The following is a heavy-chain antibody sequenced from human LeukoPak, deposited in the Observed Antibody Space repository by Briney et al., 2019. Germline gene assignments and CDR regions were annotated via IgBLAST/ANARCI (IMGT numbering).Heavy chain of an antibody. J-gene: IGHJ5*02. V-gene: IGHV3-53*01. CDR1: GFTVSNNY. Sequence: GGSLRLPCAASGFTVSNNYMSWVRRAAGKGLEWVALIYSGGSTYYADSVKGRFTISRDNSKNTLHLQMNSLRAEDTAVYYCVRNSGELGAWGQGTPVTVSS. CDR3: VRNSGELGA. CDR2: IYSGGST. D-gene: IGHD2-21*01.